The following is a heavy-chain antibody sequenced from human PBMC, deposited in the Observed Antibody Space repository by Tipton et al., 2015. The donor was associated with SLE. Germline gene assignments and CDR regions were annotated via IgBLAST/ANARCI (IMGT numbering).Heavy chain of an antibody. CDR3: ARGKLTWRGAIIGADV. D-gene: IGHD2-15*01. J-gene: IGHJ6*02. Sequence: TLSLTCSVSGGSISSNYWIWIRQPPGKGLEWLGYISDGGGTNYNPSLKSRVTISVDPAKNEFSLKLTSVTAADTAVYYCARGKLTWRGAIIGADVWGQGTTVNVSS. V-gene: IGHV4-4*09. CDR2: ISDGGGT. CDR1: GGSISSNY.